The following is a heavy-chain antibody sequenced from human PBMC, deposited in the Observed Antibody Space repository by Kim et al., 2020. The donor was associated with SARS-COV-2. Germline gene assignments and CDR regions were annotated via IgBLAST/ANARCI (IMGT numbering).Heavy chain of an antibody. J-gene: IGHJ4*02. V-gene: IGHV3-48*02. Sequence: SVKGRFTISRDNAKNSLYLQRNGLRDEDTAVYYCARVDDFWSGYYTEFDYWGQGTLVTVSS. D-gene: IGHD3-3*01. CDR3: ARVDDFWSGYYTEFDY.